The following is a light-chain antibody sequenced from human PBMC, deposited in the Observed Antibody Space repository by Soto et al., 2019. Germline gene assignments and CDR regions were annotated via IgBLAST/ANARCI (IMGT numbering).Light chain of an antibody. CDR1: SSNIGNNY. V-gene: IGLV1-51*01. J-gene: IGLJ1*01. Sequence: QSVLPQPPSVSAAPGQKVNISRSGSSSNIGNNYVSWYQQLPGTAPKLLIYDNNKRPSGISDRFSGSKSGTSATLGITGLQTGDEADYYCGTWDSSVSAGSVFGTGTKVTVL. CDR2: DNN. CDR3: GTWDSSVSAGSV.